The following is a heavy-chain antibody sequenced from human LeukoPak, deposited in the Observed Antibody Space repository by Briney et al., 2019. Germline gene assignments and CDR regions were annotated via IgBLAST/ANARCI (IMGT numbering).Heavy chain of an antibody. D-gene: IGHD6-19*01. V-gene: IGHV3-23*01. CDR1: GFTFSSYA. Sequence: PGGSLRLCCAASGFTFSSYAMSWVRQAPGKGLEWVSTITGSGGATYYADSVKGRFTISRDNSKNTLYLQMNSLRAEDTAVYYCAKDRAGTTSRGFDCWGQGTPVTVSS. J-gene: IGHJ4*02. CDR3: AKDRAGTTSRGFDC. CDR2: ITGSGGAT.